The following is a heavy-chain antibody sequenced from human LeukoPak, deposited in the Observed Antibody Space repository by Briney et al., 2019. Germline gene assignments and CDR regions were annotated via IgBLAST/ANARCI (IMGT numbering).Heavy chain of an antibody. J-gene: IGHJ6*03. D-gene: IGHD2-2*01. V-gene: IGHV3-21*01. CDR2: ISSSSSYI. CDR1: GFTFSSYS. Sequence: PGGSLRLSCAASGFTFSSYSMNWVRQAPGKGLEWVSSISSSSSYIYYADSVKGRFTISRDNAKNSLYLRMNSLRAEDTAVYYCARDSRDIVVVPAAMDGYYYYMDVWGKGTTVTVSS. CDR3: ARDSRDIVVVPAAMDGYYYYMDV.